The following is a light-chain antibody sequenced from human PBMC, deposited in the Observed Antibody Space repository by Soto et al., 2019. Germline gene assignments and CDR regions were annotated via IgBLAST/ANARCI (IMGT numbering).Light chain of an antibody. Sequence: DIQMTQSPSSLSASVGDRVTITCRASQNIRNYLNWYQQKPRKAPKLLIYGASSLPSGVPSRFSGSGSETDFTLTINILQPEDFATYYCLQSYTAVYAFGPGTKVD. J-gene: IGKJ3*01. CDR2: GAS. CDR3: LQSYTAVYA. V-gene: IGKV1-39*01. CDR1: QNIRNY.